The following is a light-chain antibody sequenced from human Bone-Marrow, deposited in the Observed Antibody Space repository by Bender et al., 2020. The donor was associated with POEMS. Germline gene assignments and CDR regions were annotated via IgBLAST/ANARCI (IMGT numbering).Light chain of an antibody. CDR2: EVT. CDR3: SSYAGSNNLV. J-gene: IGLJ3*02. Sequence: QSALTQPASVSGSPGQSVTISCTGTSSDVGGYNYVSWYQQHPGKAPTLMIYEVTKRPSGVPDRFSGAKSGNTASLTGSGLQAEDEADYYCSSYAGSNNLVFGGGTKLTVL. V-gene: IGLV2-8*01. CDR1: SSDVGGYNY.